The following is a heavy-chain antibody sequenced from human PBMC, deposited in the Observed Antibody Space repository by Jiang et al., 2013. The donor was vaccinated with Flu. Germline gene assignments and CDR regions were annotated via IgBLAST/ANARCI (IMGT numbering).Heavy chain of an antibody. CDR3: AKRYYDSSGYSGKAFDY. Sequence: VQLLESGGGLVQPGGSLRLSCAASGFTFSSYAMSWVRQAPGKGLEWVSAISGSGGSTYYADSVKGRFTISRDNSKNTLYLQMNSLRAEDTAVYYCAKRYYDSSGYSGKAFDYWGQGTLVTVSS. CDR2: ISGSGGST. J-gene: IGHJ4*02. V-gene: IGHV3-23*01. D-gene: IGHD3-22*01. CDR1: GFTFSSYA.